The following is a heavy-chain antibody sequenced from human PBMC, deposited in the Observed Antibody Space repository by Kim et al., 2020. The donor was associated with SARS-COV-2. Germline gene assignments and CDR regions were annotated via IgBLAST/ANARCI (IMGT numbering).Heavy chain of an antibody. D-gene: IGHD6-19*01. Sequence: FQGRVTITADKSTSTAYMELSSLRSEDTAVYYCARGSGPPYYYYYYGMDVWGQGTTVTVSS. V-gene: IGHV1-69*04. J-gene: IGHJ6*02. CDR3: ARGSGPPYYYYYYGMDV.